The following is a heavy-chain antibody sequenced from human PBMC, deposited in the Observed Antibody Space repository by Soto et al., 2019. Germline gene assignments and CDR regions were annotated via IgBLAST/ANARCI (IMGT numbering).Heavy chain of an antibody. Sequence: PSETLSLTCTVSGDSISTYYWSWTRQPPGKGLEWIAYIYYTGNTYYNPSLKSRVTISMDTSKNQFSLKLSSVTAADTAVYYCARYYYDSSGYYYGWFDPWGQGTLVTVSS. D-gene: IGHD3-22*01. CDR1: GDSISTYY. CDR3: ARYYYDSSGYYYGWFDP. CDR2: IYYTGNT. V-gene: IGHV4-59*01. J-gene: IGHJ5*02.